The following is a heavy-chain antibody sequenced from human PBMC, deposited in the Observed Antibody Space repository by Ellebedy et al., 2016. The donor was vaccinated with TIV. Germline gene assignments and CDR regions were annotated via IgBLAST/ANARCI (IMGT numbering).Heavy chain of an antibody. Sequence: SETLSLXCIVSGDSINRSYGSWIRQSPGKGLEWIGYIYYGGSTYYNPSLNSRVSISKDTAKNQFSLKLNSVTAADTAVYFCARGGRTWFAVWGQGTTVTVSS. CDR1: GDSINRSY. CDR2: IYYGGST. J-gene: IGHJ6*02. CDR3: ARGGRTWFAV. V-gene: IGHV4-59*01. D-gene: IGHD3-10*01.